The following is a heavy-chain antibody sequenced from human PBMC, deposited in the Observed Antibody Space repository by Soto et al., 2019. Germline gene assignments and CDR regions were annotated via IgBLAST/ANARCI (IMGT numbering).Heavy chain of an antibody. CDR1: GFTFSSYD. CDR3: ARVRSSSAFWYFDY. D-gene: IGHD6-6*01. J-gene: IGHJ4*02. CDR2: IGTAGDT. Sequence: GGSLRLSCAASGFTFSSYDMHWVRQATGKGLEWVSAIGTAGDTYYPGSLKGRFTISRENAKNSLYLQMNSRRAEDTAVYYCARVRSSSAFWYFDYWGQGTLVTVSS. V-gene: IGHV3-13*01.